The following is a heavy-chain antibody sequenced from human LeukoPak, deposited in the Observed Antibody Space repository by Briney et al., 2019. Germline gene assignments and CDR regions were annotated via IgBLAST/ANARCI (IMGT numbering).Heavy chain of an antibody. CDR2: INTNTGNP. V-gene: IGHV7-4-1*02. Sequence: ASVKVSCKASGYTFTSYAMNWVRQAPGQGLEWMGWINTNTGNPTYAQGFTGRFVFSLDTSVSTAYLQISSLRAEDTAVYYCARGDYYDSSGYYGRWFDYWGQGALVTVSS. D-gene: IGHD3-22*01. CDR1: GYTFTSYA. J-gene: IGHJ4*02. CDR3: ARGDYYDSSGYYGRWFDY.